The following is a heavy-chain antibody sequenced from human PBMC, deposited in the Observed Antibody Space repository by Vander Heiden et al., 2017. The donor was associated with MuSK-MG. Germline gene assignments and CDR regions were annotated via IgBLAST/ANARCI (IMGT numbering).Heavy chain of an antibody. J-gene: IGHJ4*02. V-gene: IGHV3-30-3*01. CDR2: ISYDGSNK. CDR3: ARGYETATLDY. Sequence: QVQLVESGGGVLQPGRSLRLSCAASGFTFSSYAMHWVRQAPGKGLEWVAVISYDGSNKYYADSVKGRFTISRDNSKNTLYLQMNSLRAEDTAVYYCARGYETATLDYWGQGTLVTVSS. D-gene: IGHD5-18*01. CDR1: GFTFSSYA.